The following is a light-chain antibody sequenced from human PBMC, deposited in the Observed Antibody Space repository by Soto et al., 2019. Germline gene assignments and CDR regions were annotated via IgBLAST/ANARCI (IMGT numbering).Light chain of an antibody. CDR3: SSYGSTSTRYV. CDR1: SSDVGGYNY. V-gene: IGLV2-14*01. CDR2: EVS. Sequence: QSVRTQPASVSGSPGQSITISCTGTSSDVGGYNYVSWYQQHPGKAPKLMIYEVSNRPSGVSNRFSGSKSGNTASLTISGLQAEDEADYFCSSYGSTSTRYVFGTGTKLTVL. J-gene: IGLJ1*01.